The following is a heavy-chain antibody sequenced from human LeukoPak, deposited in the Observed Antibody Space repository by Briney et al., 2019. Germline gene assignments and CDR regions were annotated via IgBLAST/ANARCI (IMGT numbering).Heavy chain of an antibody. CDR2: ITTKSGTV. CDR1: GFTFESYN. D-gene: IGHD3-3*01. CDR3: GRNLGPLDFWSGHYGLIDS. V-gene: IGHV3-48*04. Sequence: GGSLRLSCAASGFTFESYNMDWVRQAPGKGLEWVSYITTKSGTVYYADSVKGRFAISRDNANKSLYLQMKHLRPEDTAVYYCGRNLGPLDFWSGHYGLIDSWGQGTPVTASS. J-gene: IGHJ4*02.